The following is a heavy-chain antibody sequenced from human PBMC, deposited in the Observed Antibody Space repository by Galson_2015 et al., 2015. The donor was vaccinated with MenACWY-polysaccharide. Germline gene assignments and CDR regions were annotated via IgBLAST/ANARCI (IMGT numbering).Heavy chain of an antibody. D-gene: IGHD6-19*01. CDR1: EVNFRRFW. Sequence: CLRQSYADSEVNFRRFWVHTVHRGTGRGLVWVSRINSAGSTSYADSVKGRFTMSRDNAKNTVYLQMNSLRAEDTAVYYCVREGENAVAGTLDIWGQGTMVTVSS. J-gene: IGHJ3*02. CDR3: VREGENAVAGTLDI. CDR2: INSAGST. V-gene: IGHV3-74*01.